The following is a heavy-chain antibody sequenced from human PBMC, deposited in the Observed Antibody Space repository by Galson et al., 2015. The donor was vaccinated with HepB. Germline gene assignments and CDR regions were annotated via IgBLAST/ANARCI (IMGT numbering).Heavy chain of an antibody. CDR1: EFSFSNYW. CDR2: INQGASEK. V-gene: IGHV3-7*03. D-gene: IGHD3-16*02. CDR3: TTEGRYRSSAGIFEY. J-gene: IGHJ4*02. Sequence: SLRLSCAASEFSFSNYWMTWVRQAPGKGPEWVANINQGASEKYYVDSVKGRFTISRDNAENSLYLQMNSLRAEDTAVYYRTTEGRYRSSAGIFEYWGQGALVTVSS.